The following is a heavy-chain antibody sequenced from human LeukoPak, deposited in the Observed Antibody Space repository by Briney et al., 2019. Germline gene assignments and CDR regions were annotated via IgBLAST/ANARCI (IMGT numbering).Heavy chain of an antibody. CDR2: IYHSGTT. J-gene: IGHJ6*02. CDR1: GGSISSGGYY. D-gene: IGHD6-25*01. CDR3: ARDRGGSYHYYGMDV. V-gene: IGHV4-31*03. Sequence: SETLSLTCTVSGGSISSGGYYWRWIRQHPGKGLEWIECIYHSGTTYYNPSLKSRITISVDTSKNQFSLKLSSVTAADTAVYFCARDRGGSYHYYGMDVWGQGTTVTVSS.